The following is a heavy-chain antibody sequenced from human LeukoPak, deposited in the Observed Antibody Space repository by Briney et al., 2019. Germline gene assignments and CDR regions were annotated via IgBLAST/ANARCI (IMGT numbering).Heavy chain of an antibody. Sequence: SETLSLTCTVSGVSIITNNWWSWVRQPPGKGLEWIGEIHPSGGINYSPSLKSRVTISVDRSKNQFSLKLSSVTAADTAVYYCARVARQLWPDNWGQGTLVTVSS. CDR3: ARVARQLWPDN. D-gene: IGHD5-18*01. CDR2: IHPSGGI. J-gene: IGHJ4*02. V-gene: IGHV4-4*02. CDR1: GVSIITNNW.